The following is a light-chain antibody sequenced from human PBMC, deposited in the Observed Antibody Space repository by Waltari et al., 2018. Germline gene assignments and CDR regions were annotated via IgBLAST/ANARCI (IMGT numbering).Light chain of an antibody. J-gene: IGKJ2*03. CDR1: QGISSY. V-gene: IGKV1-9*01. Sequence: DIKLSPSSSSLSASVRDRVTISCRPSQGISSYLNWFQKKPGKAPKLLIFYENNLASGVPSRFSGSGAGTEFTITISSLQPEDLATYYCQQGNSSPSFGQGTKVEIK. CDR2: YEN. CDR3: QQGNSSPS.